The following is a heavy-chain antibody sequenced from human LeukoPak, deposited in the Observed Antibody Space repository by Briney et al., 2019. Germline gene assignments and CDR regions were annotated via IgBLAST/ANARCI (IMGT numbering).Heavy chain of an antibody. D-gene: IGHD5-18*01. J-gene: IGHJ4*01. CDR1: GGSIMRYY. V-gene: IGHV4-59*01. CDR2: IYHSGST. Sequence: SETLSLTRIVSGGSIMRYYWSSVREPLGKGVWRSGYIYHSGSTHYNPSIQSRVTISVDTAKNPYSLKLSHVTAADTAVYYCARGGYSYGYDDDFDYWGKGTLVTVSS. CDR3: ARGGYSYGYDDDFDY.